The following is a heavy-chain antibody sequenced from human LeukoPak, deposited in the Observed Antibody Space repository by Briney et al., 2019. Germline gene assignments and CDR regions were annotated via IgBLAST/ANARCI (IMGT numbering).Heavy chain of an antibody. Sequence: PGGSLRLSCAASGFTFSSYGMHWVRQAPGKGLEWVAVIWYDGSNKYYADSVKGRFTISRDNSKNTLYLQMNSLRAEDTAVYYCARIGIAAAGTLGGLNNWGQGTLVTVSS. V-gene: IGHV3-33*01. CDR1: GFTFSSYG. J-gene: IGHJ4*02. CDR3: ARIGIAAAGTLGGLNN. CDR2: IWYDGSNK. D-gene: IGHD6-13*01.